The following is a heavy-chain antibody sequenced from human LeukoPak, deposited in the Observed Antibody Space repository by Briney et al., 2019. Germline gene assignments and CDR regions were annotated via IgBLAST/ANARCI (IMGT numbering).Heavy chain of an antibody. Sequence: GSLRLXCAASXFTFSSYWMSWVRQAPGKGLEWVANIKQDGSEKYYVDSVKGRFTISRDNAKNSLYLQMNSLRAEDTAVYYCGRLAHNAWYAIDYWGQGTLVTVSS. CDR2: IKQDGSEK. V-gene: IGHV3-7*01. D-gene: IGHD6-13*01. CDR1: XFTFSSYW. CDR3: GRLAHNAWYAIDY. J-gene: IGHJ4*02.